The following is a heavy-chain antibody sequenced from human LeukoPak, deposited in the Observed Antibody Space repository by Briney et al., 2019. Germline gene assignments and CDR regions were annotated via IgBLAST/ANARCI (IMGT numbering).Heavy chain of an antibody. CDR1: GFTFSSYD. V-gene: IGHV3-23*01. D-gene: IGHD6-19*01. J-gene: IGHJ3*01. Sequence: GGSLRLSCAASGFTFSSYDMNWVRQAPGKGLEWVSGISGSGVSTNYADSVKGRFTISRDNSKNTLYLQMDSLRVEDTAVYYCAKDKQWLVAYDAFYVWGQGTMVTVSS. CDR2: ISGSGVST. CDR3: AKDKQWLVAYDAFYV.